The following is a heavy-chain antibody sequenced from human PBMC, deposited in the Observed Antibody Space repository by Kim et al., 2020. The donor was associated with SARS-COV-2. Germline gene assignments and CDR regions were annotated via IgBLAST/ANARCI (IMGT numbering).Heavy chain of an antibody. J-gene: IGHJ6*02. Sequence: GGSLRLSCAASGFTFDDFAMHWVRQAPGKGLEWVSGISWNSDNRGYADSVKGRCTISSDDAKNSLYLQMNILRAENTALYSCAKDSRGYYDILTCSPDNYYYGLDVWGQGTTVTVSS. D-gene: IGHD3-9*01. CDR3: AKDSRGYYDILTCSPDNYYYGLDV. CDR2: ISWNSDNR. V-gene: IGHV3-9*01. CDR1: GFTFDDFA.